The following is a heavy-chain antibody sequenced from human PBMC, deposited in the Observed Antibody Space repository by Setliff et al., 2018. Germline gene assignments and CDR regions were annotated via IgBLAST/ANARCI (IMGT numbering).Heavy chain of an antibody. CDR3: ARFYDGQFDY. D-gene: IGHD3-3*01. J-gene: IGHJ4*02. CDR2: IIPILGIA. V-gene: IGHV1-69*10. CDR1: GGTFSSYA. Sequence: GASVKVSCKASGGTFSSYAISWVRQAPGQGLEWMGGIIPILGIANYAQKFQGRVTITTDESTSTAYMELSSLRSEDTAVYYCARFYDGQFDYWGQGTLVTVSS.